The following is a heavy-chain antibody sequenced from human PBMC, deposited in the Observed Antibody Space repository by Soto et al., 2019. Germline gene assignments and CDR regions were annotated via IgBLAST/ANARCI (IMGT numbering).Heavy chain of an antibody. V-gene: IGHV1-18*01. D-gene: IGHD1-7*01. CDR1: GYTFASYG. Sequence: ASVKVSCKASGYTFASYGISWVRQAPGQGLEWMGWISAYNGNTNYAQKLQGRVTMTTDTSTSTAYMELRSLRSDDTAVYYCARDRMWGDWNYGLPYFDYWGQGTLVTSPQ. CDR2: ISAYNGNT. J-gene: IGHJ4*02. CDR3: ARDRMWGDWNYGLPYFDY.